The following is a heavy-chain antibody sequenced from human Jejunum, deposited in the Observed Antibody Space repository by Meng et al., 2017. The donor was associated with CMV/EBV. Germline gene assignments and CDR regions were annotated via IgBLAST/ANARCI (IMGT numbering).Heavy chain of an antibody. D-gene: IGHD5-12*01. V-gene: IGHV3-23*01. CDR2: SSTGGGAI. J-gene: IGHJ4*02. Sequence: GFTFSTYALSGVRQAPGKGLEWISGSSTGGGAIYYAKSGEGRFTVSRDNSKDTLYLQMNSLRAEDTAVYYCAKNYADIVIPAIDYWGQGTLVTVSS. CDR3: AKNYADIVIPAIDY. CDR1: GFTFSTYA.